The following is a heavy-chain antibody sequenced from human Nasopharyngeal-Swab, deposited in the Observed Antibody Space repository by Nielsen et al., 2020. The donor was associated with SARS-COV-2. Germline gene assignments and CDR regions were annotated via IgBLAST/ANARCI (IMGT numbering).Heavy chain of an antibody. Sequence: KVSCKGSGYSFTSYWIGWVRQMPGKGLEWMGIIYPGDSDTRYSPSFQGQVTISADKSISTAYLQWSSLKASDTAMYYCARNDYYGSGSSDYYYGMDVWGQGTTATVSS. D-gene: IGHD3-10*01. J-gene: IGHJ6*02. CDR3: ARNDYYGSGSSDYYYGMDV. CDR2: IYPGDSDT. V-gene: IGHV5-51*01. CDR1: GYSFTSYW.